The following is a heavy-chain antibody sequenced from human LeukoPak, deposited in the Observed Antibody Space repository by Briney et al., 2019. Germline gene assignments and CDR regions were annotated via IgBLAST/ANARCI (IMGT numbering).Heavy chain of an antibody. CDR1: GYSISSGYY. CDR2: IYHRGST. Sequence: SETLSLTCAVSGYSISSGYYWVWIGQPPGKGLEWIGSIYHRGSTYYNPSLKSRVIISLDTSKNQFSLKLSSVTAADTAVYYCARDQRSGGNVNWFDPWGQGTLVTVSS. V-gene: IGHV4-38-2*02. D-gene: IGHD4-23*01. CDR3: ARDQRSGGNVNWFDP. J-gene: IGHJ5*02.